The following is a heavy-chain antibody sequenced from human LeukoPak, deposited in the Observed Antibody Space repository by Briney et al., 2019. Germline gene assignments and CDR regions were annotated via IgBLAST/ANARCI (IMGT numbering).Heavy chain of an antibody. J-gene: IGHJ3*02. CDR2: VSSSSDYI. V-gene: IGHV3-21*01. D-gene: IGHD1-26*01. CDR1: GFTFTTYS. CDR3: ARDIVGATGDAFDI. Sequence: PGVSLRLSCAASGFTFTTYSMNWVRQAPGKEPEWVSAVSSSSDYIYYADSVRGRFTISRDNAKNSLYLQMNSLRAEDTALYYCARDIVGATGDAFDIWGQGTMVTVSS.